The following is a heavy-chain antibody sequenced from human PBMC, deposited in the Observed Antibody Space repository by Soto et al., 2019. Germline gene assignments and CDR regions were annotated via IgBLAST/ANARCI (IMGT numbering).Heavy chain of an antibody. CDR3: AKGNSSGYFPHYHFYGMDV. CDR2: IYSGGTA. Sequence: EVQVVESGGGLIQPGGSLTLSCAASGFTVTSNYMTWVRQAPGKGLEWVSVIYSGGTAYHADSVKGRFTISRDNSKNTVYLQMNNLRAEDTAVYYCAKGNSSGYFPHYHFYGMDVWGQGITVTVSS. J-gene: IGHJ6*02. D-gene: IGHD3-22*01. V-gene: IGHV3-53*01. CDR1: GFTVTSNY.